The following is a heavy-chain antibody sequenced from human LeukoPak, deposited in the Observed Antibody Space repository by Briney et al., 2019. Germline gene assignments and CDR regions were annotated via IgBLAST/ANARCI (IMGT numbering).Heavy chain of an antibody. CDR3: ASAPVVPAAMGGPFDY. CDR2: IYYSGST. CDR1: GGSISSGDYY. V-gene: IGHV4-30-4*01. Sequence: SETLSLTCTVSGGSISSGDYYWSWIRQPPGKGLEWIGYIYYSGSTYYNPSLKSRVTISVDTSKNQFSLKLSSVTAADTAVYYCASAPVVPAAMGGPFDYWGQGTLVTVSS. J-gene: IGHJ4*02. D-gene: IGHD2-2*01.